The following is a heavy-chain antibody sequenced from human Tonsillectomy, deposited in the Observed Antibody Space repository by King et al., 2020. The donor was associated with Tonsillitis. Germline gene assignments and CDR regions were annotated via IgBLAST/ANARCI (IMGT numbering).Heavy chain of an antibody. CDR2: IRYDGSNK. CDR1: GFTFSSYG. J-gene: IGHJ2*01. V-gene: IGHV3-30*02. D-gene: IGHD3-16*02. Sequence: VQLVESGGGVVQPGGSLRLSCAASGFTFSSYGMHWVRQAPGKGLEWVAFIRYDGSNKYYADSVKGRFTISRDNSKNTLYMQMNSLRAEDTAVYYCAKDPVGSYRPNWYFDLWGRGTLVTVSS. CDR3: AKDPVGSYRPNWYFDL.